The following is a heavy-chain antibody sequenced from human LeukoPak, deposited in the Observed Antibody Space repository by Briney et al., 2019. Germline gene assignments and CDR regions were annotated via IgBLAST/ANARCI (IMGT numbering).Heavy chain of an antibody. J-gene: IGHJ4*02. CDR3: ARRVHCGGDCYWGPFDY. Sequence: GESLKISCKGSGYSFTNYWIAWVRQMPGKGLEWMGIIYADDSETRYSPSFQGQVTISADKSINTAYLQWSSLKASDTAMYYCARRVHCGGDCYWGPFDYWGQGTLVTVSS. CDR1: GYSFTNYW. V-gene: IGHV5-51*01. D-gene: IGHD2-21*02. CDR2: IYADDSET.